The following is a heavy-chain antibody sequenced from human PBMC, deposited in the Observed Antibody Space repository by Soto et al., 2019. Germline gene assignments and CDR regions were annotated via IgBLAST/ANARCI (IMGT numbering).Heavy chain of an antibody. CDR2: ISGSGDNT. J-gene: IGHJ4*02. CDR3: AVRLGLQSFDWLPFLDY. CDR1: GFTFSTYA. Sequence: EVQLLESGGLLVQPGESLRLSCAASGFTFSTYAMTWVRQAPGKGLGWVSSISGSGDNTYYADSVKGRFAISRDNSKNMLYLQMNSLRAEDTAIYYCAVRLGLQSFDWLPFLDYWGRGTLVTVSS. V-gene: IGHV3-23*01. D-gene: IGHD3-9*01.